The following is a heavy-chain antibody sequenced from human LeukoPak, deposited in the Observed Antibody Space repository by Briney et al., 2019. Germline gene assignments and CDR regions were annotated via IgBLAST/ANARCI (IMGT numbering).Heavy chain of an antibody. V-gene: IGHV4-39*01. D-gene: IGHD3-9*01. J-gene: IGHJ4*02. CDR1: GGSISSSRYY. CDR3: ARQGFRYFDWLIDY. CDR2: IYYSGNT. Sequence: PSETLSLTCTVSGGSISSSRYYWGWIRQSPGKGLEWIGTIYYSGNTYYNPSLKSRVTISVDTSKNQFSLRLSSVTAADTAVYYCARQGFRYFDWLIDYWGQGTLVTVSS.